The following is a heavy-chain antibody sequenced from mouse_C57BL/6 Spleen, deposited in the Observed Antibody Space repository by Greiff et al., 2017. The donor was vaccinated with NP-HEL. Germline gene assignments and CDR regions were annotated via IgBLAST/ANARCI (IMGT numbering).Heavy chain of an antibody. CDR1: GYAFSSYW. Sequence: VQLQQSGAELVKPGASVKISCKASGYAFSSYWMNWVKQRPGKGLEWIGQIYPGDGDTNYNGKLKGKATLTADKSSSTAYMQLSSLTSEDSAVYFCAREGYYGSPDYFDYWGQGTTLTVSS. CDR2: IYPGDGDT. V-gene: IGHV1-80*01. J-gene: IGHJ2*01. CDR3: AREGYYGSPDYFDY. D-gene: IGHD1-1*01.